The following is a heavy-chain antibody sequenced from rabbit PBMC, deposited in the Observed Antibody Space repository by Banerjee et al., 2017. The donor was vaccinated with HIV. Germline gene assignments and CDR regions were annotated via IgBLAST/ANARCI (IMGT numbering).Heavy chain of an antibody. V-gene: IGHV1S43*01. J-gene: IGHJ3*01. CDR2: IYAGGGGA. CDR3: ARDLSGVIGWNFPF. D-gene: IGHD1-1*01. Sequence: QQQLEESGGGLVKPGGTLTLTCKASGIDFSSYYYMCWVRQAPGKGLEWIGCIYAGGGGAYYASWVNGRFTISSDNAQNTVDLQINSLTVADTATYFCARDLSGVIGWNFPFWGQGTLVTV. CDR1: GIDFSSYYY.